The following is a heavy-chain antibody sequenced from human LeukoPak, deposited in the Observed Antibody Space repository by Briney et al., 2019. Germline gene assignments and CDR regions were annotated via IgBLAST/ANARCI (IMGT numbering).Heavy chain of an antibody. CDR1: GGSFSSGGYS. CDR2: IYHSGST. Sequence: PSQTLSLTCAVSGGSFSSGGYSWSWFRQPPGKGLEWIGYIYHSGSTYYNPSLKSRVTISVDRSKNQFSLKLNSVTATDTAVYYCARHYGPWGQGTLVTVSS. J-gene: IGHJ4*02. V-gene: IGHV4-30-2*01. D-gene: IGHD3-16*01. CDR3: ARHYGP.